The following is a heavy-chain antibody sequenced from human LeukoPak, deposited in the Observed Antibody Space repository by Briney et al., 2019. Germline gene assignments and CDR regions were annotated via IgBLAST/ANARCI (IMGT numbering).Heavy chain of an antibody. J-gene: IGHJ4*02. V-gene: IGHV3-30*03. D-gene: IGHD2-15*01. CDR3: AREATWGQWYFDH. CDR1: AFTFHDHG. Sequence: GGSLRLSCVVSAFTFHDHGMDWVRQAPGKGLEWVAVIAADGGVKHYADSVKGRFTLSRDNSKNTLFLEMNSLSVEDTGVYYCAREATWGQWYFDHWGQGTPVTVSS. CDR2: IAADGGVK.